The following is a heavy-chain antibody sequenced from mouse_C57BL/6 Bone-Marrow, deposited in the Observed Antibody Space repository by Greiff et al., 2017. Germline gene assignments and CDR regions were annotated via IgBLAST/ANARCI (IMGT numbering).Heavy chain of an antibody. CDR1: GYTFTSYW. D-gene: IGHD4-1*01. V-gene: IGHV1-55*01. J-gene: IGHJ3*01. Sequence: QVQLQQPGAELVKPGASVKMSCKASGYTFTSYWITWVKQRPGQGLEWIGYIYPGSGSTNYNEEVQSKATMTVDTSSSTAYMQLSSLTSEDSAVYYCARPGAWFAYWGQGTLVTVSA. CDR2: IYPGSGST. CDR3: ARPGAWFAY.